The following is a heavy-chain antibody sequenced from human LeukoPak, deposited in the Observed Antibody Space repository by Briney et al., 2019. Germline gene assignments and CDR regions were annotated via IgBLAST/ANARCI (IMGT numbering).Heavy chain of an antibody. V-gene: IGHV3-30*04. Sequence: PGGSLRLSCAASGFTFSSYAMHWVRQAPGKVLEWVAAISYGGSIKYYADSVKGLFTSSRDNSKNTLYLQMNSLRAEDTAVYYCARAIKNSDIVLMVYATYYYMDVWGKGTTVTVSS. CDR2: ISYGGSIK. CDR3: ARAIKNSDIVLMVYATYYYMDV. D-gene: IGHD2-8*01. J-gene: IGHJ6*03. CDR1: GFTFSSYA.